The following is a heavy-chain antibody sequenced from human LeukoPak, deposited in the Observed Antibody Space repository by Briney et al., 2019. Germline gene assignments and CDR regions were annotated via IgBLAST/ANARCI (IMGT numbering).Heavy chain of an antibody. V-gene: IGHV4-34*01. CDR2: INHSGST. CDR1: GGSFSGYY. Sequence: SETLSLTCAVYGGSFSGYYWSWIRQPPGKGLDWIGEINHSGSTNYNPSLKSRVTISVDTSKTQFSLKLSSVTAADTAVYYCSRFPLARGAAAGTDAYYFDYWGQGTLVTVSS. CDR3: SRFPLARGAAAGTDAYYFDY. J-gene: IGHJ4*02. D-gene: IGHD6-13*01.